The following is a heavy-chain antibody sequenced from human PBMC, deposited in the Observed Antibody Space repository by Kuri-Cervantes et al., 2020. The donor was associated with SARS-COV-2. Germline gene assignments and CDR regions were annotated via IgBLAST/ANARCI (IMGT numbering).Heavy chain of an antibody. CDR3: ARGQRRLIFGVVIGPAFDI. V-gene: IGHV4-38-2*02. Sequence: SETLSLTCTVSAYSISSGYYWGWIRQPPGRGLEWIGEVHPSGTTNYHPSLRGRVAISPDTAENRFSLKLTSVTAADTAVYYCARGQRRLIFGVVIGPAFDIWGQGTMVTVSS. J-gene: IGHJ3*02. CDR2: VHPSGTT. D-gene: IGHD3-3*01. CDR1: AYSISSGYY.